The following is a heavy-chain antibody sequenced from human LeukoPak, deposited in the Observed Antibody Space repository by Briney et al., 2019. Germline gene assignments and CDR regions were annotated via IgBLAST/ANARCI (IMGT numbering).Heavy chain of an antibody. Sequence: GGSLRLSCAASGFTFSSYSMDWVRQAPGKGLEWVGRIKSKTDGGTTDYAAPVKGRFTISRDDSKNTLYLQMNSLKTEDTAVYYCTTVMDPQGPFFSWGQGTLVTVSS. CDR3: TTVMDPQGPFFS. D-gene: IGHD2-8*01. J-gene: IGHJ4*02. V-gene: IGHV3-15*01. CDR1: GFTFSSYS. CDR2: IKSKTDGGTT.